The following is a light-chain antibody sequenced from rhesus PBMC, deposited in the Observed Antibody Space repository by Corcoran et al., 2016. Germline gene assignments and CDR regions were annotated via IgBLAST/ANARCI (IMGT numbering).Light chain of an antibody. CDR1: QGINNG. V-gene: IGKV1-33*02. CDR3: HTGKSLPPT. Sequence: DIQMSQSPSSLSASVGDTVTITCRASQGINNGLAWYQQKPGKARKLLFNAATSLESGGPSRFSGSGSGTDFTLTISSLQPEVFATYYCHTGKSLPPTFGQGTKVEIK. J-gene: IGKJ1*01. CDR2: AAT.